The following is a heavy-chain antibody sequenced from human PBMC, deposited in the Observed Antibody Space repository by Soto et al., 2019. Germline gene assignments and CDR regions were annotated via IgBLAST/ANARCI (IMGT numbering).Heavy chain of an antibody. J-gene: IGHJ6*02. CDR2: ISYDGSNK. Sequence: GGSLRLSCAASGFTFSSYAMHWVRQAPGKGLEWVAVISYDGSNKYYADSVKGRFTISRDNSKNTLYLQMNSLRAEDRAVYYCAAEVVAATPDYGMDVWGQGTTVTVSS. D-gene: IGHD2-15*01. V-gene: IGHV3-30-3*01. CDR1: GFTFSSYA. CDR3: AAEVVAATPDYGMDV.